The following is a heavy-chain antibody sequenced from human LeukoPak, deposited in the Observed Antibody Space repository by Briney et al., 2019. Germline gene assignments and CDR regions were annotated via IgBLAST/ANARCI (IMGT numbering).Heavy chain of an antibody. D-gene: IGHD6-19*01. J-gene: IGHJ4*02. Sequence: SETLSLTCAVSGDFLSSSHWWSWVRQSPGEGLEWIGEVSVGGSSNYNPSLKNRVTMSLDKSKSQLSLNLNSVTAADTAVYYCVRVVPSGWRQSDYWGQGTLVTVSS. CDR1: GDFLSSSHW. V-gene: IGHV4-4*02. CDR3: VRVVPSGWRQSDY. CDR2: VSVGGSS.